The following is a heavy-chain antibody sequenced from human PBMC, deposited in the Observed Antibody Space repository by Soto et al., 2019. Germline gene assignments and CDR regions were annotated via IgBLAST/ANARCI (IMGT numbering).Heavy chain of an antibody. J-gene: IGHJ5*02. CDR2: IYYSGST. CDR3: ARESIGYCSSTSCNQTRGFDP. Sequence: SETLSLTCTVSGGSISSSSYYWGWIRQPPGKGLEWIGSIYYSGSTYYNPSLKSRVTISVDTSKNQFSLKLSSVTAADTAVYYCARESIGYCSSTSCNQTRGFDPWGQGTLVTVSS. D-gene: IGHD2-2*01. V-gene: IGHV4-39*02. CDR1: GGSISSSSYY.